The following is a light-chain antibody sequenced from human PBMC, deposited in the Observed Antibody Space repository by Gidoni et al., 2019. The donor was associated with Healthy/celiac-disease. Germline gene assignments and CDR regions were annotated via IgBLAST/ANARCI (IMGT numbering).Light chain of an antibody. V-gene: IGLV1-47*01. J-gene: IGLJ1*01. CDR1: SANIGSNY. Sequence: QSVLTPPPSASGTTGHRVPISCAGSSANIGSNYVYWYQQLPGTAPKLLIYRNNQRPSGVPSRVSGSKSGTAASLAISGLRSEDEADYYCAAWDDSLSCYVFGTGTKVTVL. CDR2: RNN. CDR3: AAWDDSLSCYV.